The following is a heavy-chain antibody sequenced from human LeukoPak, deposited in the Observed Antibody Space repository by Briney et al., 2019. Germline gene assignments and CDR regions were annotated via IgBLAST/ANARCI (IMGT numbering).Heavy chain of an antibody. CDR3: ARGLTTAATNDNWFDP. CDR1: GYSISSGYY. J-gene: IGHJ5*02. Sequence: SETLSLTCTVSGYSISSGYYWGWIRQPPGKGLEWIGSIYHSGSTYYNPSLKSRVTISVDTSKNQFSLKLSSVTAADTAVYYCARGLTTAATNDNWFDPWGQGTLVTVSS. CDR2: IYHSGST. D-gene: IGHD6-13*01. V-gene: IGHV4-38-2*02.